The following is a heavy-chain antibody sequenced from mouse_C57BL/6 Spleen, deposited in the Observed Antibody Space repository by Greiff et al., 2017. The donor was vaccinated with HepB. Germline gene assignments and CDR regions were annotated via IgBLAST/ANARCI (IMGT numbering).Heavy chain of an antibody. J-gene: IGHJ3*01. V-gene: IGHV1-80*01. D-gene: IGHD3-2*02. CDR2: IYPGDGDT. CDR1: GYAFSSYW. Sequence: QVQLKESGAELVKPGASVKISCKASGYAFSSYWMNWVKQRPGKGLEWIGQIYPGDGDTNYNGKFKGKATLTADKSSSTAYMQLSSLTSEDSAVYFCAKRQLRDQAWFAYWGQGTLVTVSA. CDR3: AKRQLRDQAWFAY.